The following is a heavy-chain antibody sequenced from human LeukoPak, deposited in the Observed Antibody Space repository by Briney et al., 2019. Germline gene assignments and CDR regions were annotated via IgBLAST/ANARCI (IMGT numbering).Heavy chain of an antibody. V-gene: IGHV4-30-2*01. CDR2: FYQGGST. CDR1: DASIRNAGYT. D-gene: IGHD1-7*01. Sequence: SETLSLTCAVSDASIRNAGYTWNWIRQPPGKGLEWIGYFYQGGSTYYNPSLRSRVTFSVDTSKGQFSLKLTSVTAADTAVYYCARGERHKTGTYANYWGQGALVTVSS. J-gene: IGHJ4*02. CDR3: ARGERHKTGTYANY.